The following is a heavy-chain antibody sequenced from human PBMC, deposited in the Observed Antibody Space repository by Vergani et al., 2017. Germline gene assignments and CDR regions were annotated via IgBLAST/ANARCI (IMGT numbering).Heavy chain of an antibody. D-gene: IGHD3-10*01. J-gene: IGHJ6*02. Sequence: EVQLVESGGGLVQPGGSLRLSCAASGFTVSSNYMSWVRQAPGKGLEWVSVIYNGGSTYYADSVKGRFTISRHNSKNTLYLQMNSLRAEDTAVYYCARDMVRGDYYYGMDVWGQGTTVTVSS. CDR2: IYNGGST. CDR1: GFTVSSNY. V-gene: IGHV3-53*04. CDR3: ARDMVRGDYYYGMDV.